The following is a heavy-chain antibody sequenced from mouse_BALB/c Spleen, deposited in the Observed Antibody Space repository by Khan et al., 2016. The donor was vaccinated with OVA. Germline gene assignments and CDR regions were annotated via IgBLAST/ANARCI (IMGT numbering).Heavy chain of an antibody. V-gene: IGHV1-55*01. J-gene: IGHJ2*01. CDR2: IYPGSVST. CDR3: ARRNYYGTVLFDY. Sequence: QVQLKQSGAELVKPGTSVKLSCKASGYNFTSYWINWVKLRPGQGLEWIGDIYPGSVSTKYNEKFKSKATLTVDTSSSTAYIQLISLASEDSALYYCARRNYYGTVLFDYWGQGTTLTVSS. D-gene: IGHD1-1*01. CDR1: GYNFTSYW.